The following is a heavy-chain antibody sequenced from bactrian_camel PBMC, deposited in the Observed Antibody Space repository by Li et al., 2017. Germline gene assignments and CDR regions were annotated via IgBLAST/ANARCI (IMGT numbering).Heavy chain of an antibody. CDR2: IGDRTT. CDR3: AMSFQLPCLGSDERAYDP. CDR1: GYISSINC. V-gene: IGHV3S53*01. Sequence: QVQLVESGGGSVQAGGSLRLSCTHSGYISSINCWVWFRQAPGKQREAVATIGDRTTTYVDSVKGRFTISRDNAKNAVYLQMDSLQPEDTAMYFCAMSFQLPCLGSDERAYDPWGQGTQVTVS. D-gene: IGHD4*01. J-gene: IGHJ6*01.